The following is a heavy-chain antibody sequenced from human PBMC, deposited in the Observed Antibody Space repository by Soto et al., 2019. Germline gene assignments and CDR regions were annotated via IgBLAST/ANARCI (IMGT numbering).Heavy chain of an antibody. D-gene: IGHD2-15*01. CDR1: GYTFTSYA. Sequence: ASVKVSCKASGYTFTSYAMHWVRQAPGQRLEWMGWINAGNGNTKYSQKFQGRVTITRDTSSSTAYMELSSLRSEDTAVYYCARPAYCSGGSCNRYFDYWGQGTLVTVSS. J-gene: IGHJ4*02. CDR2: INAGNGNT. V-gene: IGHV1-3*01. CDR3: ARPAYCSGGSCNRYFDY.